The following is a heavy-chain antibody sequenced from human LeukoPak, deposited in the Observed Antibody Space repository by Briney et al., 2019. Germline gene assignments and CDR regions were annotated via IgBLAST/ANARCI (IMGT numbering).Heavy chain of an antibody. D-gene: IGHD3-10*01. CDR3: ARAPSYYGSGSYYALDI. CDR2: IYHSGSA. CDR1: GGSISSGGYS. V-gene: IGHV4-30-2*01. Sequence: SQTLSLTCAVSGGSISSGGYSWSWIRQPPGKGLERIGYIYHSGSAYYNPSLKSRVTISVDRSKNQFSLKLSSVTAADTAVYYCARAPSYYGSGSYYALDIWGQGTMVTVSS. J-gene: IGHJ3*02.